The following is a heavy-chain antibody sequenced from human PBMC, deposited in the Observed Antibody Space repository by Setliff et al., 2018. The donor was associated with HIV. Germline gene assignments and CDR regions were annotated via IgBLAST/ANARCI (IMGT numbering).Heavy chain of an antibody. D-gene: IGHD5-18*01. Sequence: GASVKVSCKASGGTFSSYAISWVRQAPGQGLEWMGGIIPIFGTANYAQKFQGRVTITADESTSTAYMELSSLRSEDTAVYYCARDRSPRGYSYGFFDYWGQGTLVTV. J-gene: IGHJ4*02. CDR1: GGTFSSYA. V-gene: IGHV1-69*13. CDR2: IIPIFGTA. CDR3: ARDRSPRGYSYGFFDY.